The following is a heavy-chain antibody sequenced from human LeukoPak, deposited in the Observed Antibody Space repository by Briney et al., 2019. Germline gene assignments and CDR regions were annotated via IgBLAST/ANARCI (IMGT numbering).Heavy chain of an antibody. V-gene: IGHV3-20*04. CDR3: AGVLGVRDLAYFDY. J-gene: IGHJ4*01. Sequence: GGSLRLSCAASGFTFEDYGMSWVRQAPGKGLEWVSGINWHGDRTGYADSVKGRFTISRDNAKNSLYLQMNSLRAEDTAVYYCAGVLGVRDLAYFDYWGHGTLVTVSS. CDR1: GFTFEDYG. CDR2: INWHGDRT. D-gene: IGHD3-10*01.